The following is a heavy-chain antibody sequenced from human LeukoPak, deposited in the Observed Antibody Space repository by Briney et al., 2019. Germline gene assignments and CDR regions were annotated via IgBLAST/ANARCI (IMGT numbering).Heavy chain of an antibody. J-gene: IGHJ4*02. CDR2: INPIRDKT. D-gene: IGHD4-23*01. CDR3: VTLLSNSAFDY. CDR1: VYTPTGYS. Sequence: SMTLACTASVYTPTGYSMHWVRPTPGQGREWMGWINPIRDKTTYAQNSQGTVTMTRDTSINTASMELTRLLSDEPAVHYRVTLLSNSAFDYWGQGTLVAVSS. V-gene: IGHV1-2*02.